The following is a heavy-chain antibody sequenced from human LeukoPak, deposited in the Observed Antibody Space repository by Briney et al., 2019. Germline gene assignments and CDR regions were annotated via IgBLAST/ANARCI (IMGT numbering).Heavy chain of an antibody. D-gene: IGHD3-16*02. CDR3: ARGSKSWYDYVWGSYRNWYFDL. CDR2: INHSGST. CDR1: GGSFSGYY. V-gene: IGHV4-34*01. Sequence: LETLSLTCAVYGGSFSGYYWSSVRQPPGKGLEWIGEINHSGSTTYNPPLKSRVTISVDTSKSQFSLKLSSVTAADTAVYYCARGSKSWYDYVWGSYRNWYFDLWGRGTLVTVSS. J-gene: IGHJ2*01.